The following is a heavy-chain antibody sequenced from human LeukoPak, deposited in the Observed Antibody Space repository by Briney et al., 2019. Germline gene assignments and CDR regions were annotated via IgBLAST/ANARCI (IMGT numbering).Heavy chain of an antibody. V-gene: IGHV3-23*01. CDR2: ISDSGNT. CDR1: GFTLSSYA. Sequence: PGGSLRLSCAASGFTLSSYAMSWVRQAPGKGLEWVSAISDSGNTYHADSVKGRFTISRDNAKNSLYLQMNSLRAEDTALYYCARDAGARTYYDFWSGRLYYYFDYWGQGTLVTVSS. J-gene: IGHJ4*02. CDR3: ARDAGARTYYDFWSGRLYYYFDY. D-gene: IGHD3-3*01.